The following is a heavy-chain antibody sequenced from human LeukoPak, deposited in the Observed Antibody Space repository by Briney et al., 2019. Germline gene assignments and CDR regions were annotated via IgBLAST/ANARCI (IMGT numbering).Heavy chain of an antibody. J-gene: IGHJ3*02. Sequence: AGGPLRLSCAASGFTVSSNYMSWVRQAPEKGLEWVSVIYSGGSTYYADSVKGRFTISRDNSKNTLYLQMNSLRAEDTAVYYCAREPARDGYKSGAFDIWGQGTMVTVSS. CDR2: IYSGGST. V-gene: IGHV3-53*01. CDR1: GFTVSSNY. CDR3: AREPARDGYKSGAFDI. D-gene: IGHD5-24*01.